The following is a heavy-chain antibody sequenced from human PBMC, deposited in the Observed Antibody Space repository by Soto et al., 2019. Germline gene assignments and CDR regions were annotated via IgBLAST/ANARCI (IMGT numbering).Heavy chain of an antibody. V-gene: IGHV3-74*01. J-gene: IGHJ4*02. CDR2: INSDGSST. Sequence: GGSLRLSCAASGFTFSSYWMHWVRQAPGKGLVWVSRINSDGSSTSYADSVKGRFTISRDNAKNTLYLQMNSLRAEDTAVYYCARVTLNYDPTYWGQGTLVTVSS. CDR1: GFTFSSYW. CDR3: ARVTLNYDPTY. D-gene: IGHD3-22*01.